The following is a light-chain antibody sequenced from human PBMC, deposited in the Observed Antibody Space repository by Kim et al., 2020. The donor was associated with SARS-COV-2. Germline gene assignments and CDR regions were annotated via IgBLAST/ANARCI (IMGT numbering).Light chain of an antibody. Sequence: DIQMTQSPSSLSPSVGDRVTITCRASQGISNYLAWYQQKPGKVPKLLIYAASTLQSGVPSRFSGSGSGTDFTLTISSLQSEDVATYYCQHYTDAPFTFGPGTKVDIK. V-gene: IGKV1-27*01. J-gene: IGKJ3*01. CDR2: AAS. CDR3: QHYTDAPFT. CDR1: QGISNY.